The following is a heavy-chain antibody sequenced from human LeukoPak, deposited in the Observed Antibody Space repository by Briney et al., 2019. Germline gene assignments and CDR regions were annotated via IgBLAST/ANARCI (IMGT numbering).Heavy chain of an antibody. CDR3: TGRYCSGGTCYRQDAFDI. CDR1: GGSISSVTYY. V-gene: IGHV4-31*03. J-gene: IGHJ3*02. D-gene: IGHD2-15*01. Sequence: PSETLSLTCTVSGGSISSVTYYWNWIRQHPGKGLESIGYIYYSGRTYYNPSLKSRVTISLDTSKKQFSLKLSSVTAADTAVYYCTGRYCSGGTCYRQDAFDIWGQGTMVPVS. CDR2: IYYSGRT.